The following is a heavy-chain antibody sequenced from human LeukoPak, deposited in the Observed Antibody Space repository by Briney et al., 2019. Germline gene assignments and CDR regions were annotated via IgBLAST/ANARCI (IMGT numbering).Heavy chain of an antibody. CDR2: ITWNSVTI. J-gene: IGHJ3*02. V-gene: IGHV3-9*01. D-gene: IGHD3-22*01. CDR1: GFTFDDYA. CDR3: AKTPYYYDSSGQHAFDI. Sequence: GGSLRLSCATSGFTFDDYAMHWVRQAPGKGLEWVSGITWNSVTIGYADSVKGRFTISRDNAKNSLHLQMNSLRTEDTAVYYCAKTPYYYDSSGQHAFDIWGQGTMVTVSS.